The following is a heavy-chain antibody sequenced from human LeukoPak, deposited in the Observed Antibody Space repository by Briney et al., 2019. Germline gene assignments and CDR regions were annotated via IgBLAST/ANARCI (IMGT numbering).Heavy chain of an antibody. Sequence: SETLSLTCAVSGGSIISSNWWRWVRQPPGKGLEWIGEIYHSGSTNYNPSLKSRVTISVDKSKNQFSLKLSSVTAADTAVYYCARAITMIADDAFDIWGQGTMVTVSS. D-gene: IGHD3-22*01. J-gene: IGHJ3*02. CDR1: GGSIISSNW. CDR2: IYHSGST. V-gene: IGHV4-4*02. CDR3: ARAITMIADDAFDI.